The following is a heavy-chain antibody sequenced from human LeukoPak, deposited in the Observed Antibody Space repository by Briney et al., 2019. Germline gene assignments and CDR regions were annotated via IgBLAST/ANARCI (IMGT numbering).Heavy chain of an antibody. J-gene: IGHJ6*02. CDR2: INHNGNVN. D-gene: IGHD3-16*01. CDR1: GLTFSNYA. Sequence: GGSLRLSCAASGLTFSNYAMNWVRQAPGKGLEWVASINHNGNVNYYVDSVKGRFTISRDNAKNSLYLQMSNLRAEDTAVYFCARGGGLDVWGQGATVTVSS. V-gene: IGHV3-7*03. CDR3: ARGGGLDV.